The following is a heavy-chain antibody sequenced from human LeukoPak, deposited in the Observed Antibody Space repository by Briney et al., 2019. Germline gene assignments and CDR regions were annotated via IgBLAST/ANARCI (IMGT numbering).Heavy chain of an antibody. CDR3: ARDRRPYDSSGYYQDY. Sequence: PSETLSLTCAVSGGSISSGGYFWSWIRQPPGKGLEWIGYIYHSGSTYYNPSLKSRVTISVDRSKNQFSLKLSSVTAADTAVYYCARDRRPYDSSGYYQDYWGQGTLVTVSS. CDR2: IYHSGST. CDR1: GGSISSGGYF. V-gene: IGHV4-30-2*01. J-gene: IGHJ4*02. D-gene: IGHD3-22*01.